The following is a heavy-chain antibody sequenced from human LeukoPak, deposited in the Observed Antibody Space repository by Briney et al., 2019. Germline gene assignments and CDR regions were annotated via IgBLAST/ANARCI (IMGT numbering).Heavy chain of an antibody. CDR3: ARDKALGYCSSTSCYEEGYYYYYGMDV. CDR1: GGTFSSYA. V-gene: IGHV1-69*13. J-gene: IGHJ6*02. CDR2: IIPIFGTA. D-gene: IGHD2-2*01. Sequence: SVKVSCKASGGTFSSYAISWVRQAPGQGLEWMGGIIPIFGTANYAQKFQGRVTITADESTSTAYMELSSLRSEDTAVYYCARDKALGYCSSTSCYEEGYYYYYGMDVWGQGTTVTVSS.